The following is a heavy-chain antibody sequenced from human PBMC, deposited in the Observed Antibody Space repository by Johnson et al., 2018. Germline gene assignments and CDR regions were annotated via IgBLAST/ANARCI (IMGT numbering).Heavy chain of an antibody. V-gene: IGHV3-7*01. CDR2: MKEDGNEI. CDR3: AQGGARYFAN. CDR1: GFIFSSFT. D-gene: IGHD2-21*01. J-gene: IGHJ4*02. Sequence: VQLVESGGALVQPGGSLRLSCAASGFIFSSFTMSWLRQAPGKGLEWVAKMKEDGNEIYYGDSVKGRFTISRDNAKNSLYLQMNSLRVEETAVYYCAQGGARYFANWGQGTLVSVSS.